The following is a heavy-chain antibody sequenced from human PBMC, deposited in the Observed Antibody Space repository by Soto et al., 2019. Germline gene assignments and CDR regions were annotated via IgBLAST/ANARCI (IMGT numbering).Heavy chain of an antibody. CDR2: ISYDGSNK. CDR1: GFTFSSYG. Sequence: PGGSLRLSCAASGFTFSSYGMHWVRQAPGKGLEWVAVISYDGSNKYYADSVKGRFTISRDNSKNTLYLQMNSLRAEDTAVYYCAKDSRSYARYFQHWGQGT. V-gene: IGHV3-30*18. J-gene: IGHJ1*01. CDR3: AKDSRSYARYFQH. D-gene: IGHD3-16*01.